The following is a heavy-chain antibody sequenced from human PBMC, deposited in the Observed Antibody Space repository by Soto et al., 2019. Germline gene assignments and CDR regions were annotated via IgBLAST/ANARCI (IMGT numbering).Heavy chain of an antibody. D-gene: IGHD6-13*01. CDR1: GYTFTSYG. Sequence: GASVKVSCKASGYTFTSYGISWVRQAPGQGLEWMGWISAYNGNTNYAQKLQGRVTMTTDTSTSTAYMELRSLRSDDTAVYYCAIGAERIAAAGTFSYWGQGTLVTVSS. V-gene: IGHV1-18*01. CDR2: ISAYNGNT. CDR3: AIGAERIAAAGTFSY. J-gene: IGHJ4*02.